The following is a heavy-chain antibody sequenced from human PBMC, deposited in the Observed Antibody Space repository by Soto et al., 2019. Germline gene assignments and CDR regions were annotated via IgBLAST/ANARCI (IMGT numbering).Heavy chain of an antibody. CDR2: INPNSGGT. Sequence: ASVKVSCKTSGYTFSDYYMHWVRQAPGQGLEWMGWINPNSGGTNYAQKFQGRFTMTRYTSIRTVYMVLSRLRYDDSALYYCARDRSGLHGADYWGQGALVTVSS. J-gene: IGHJ4*02. CDR3: ARDRSGLHGADY. CDR1: GYTFSDYY. V-gene: IGHV1-2*02. D-gene: IGHD6-19*01.